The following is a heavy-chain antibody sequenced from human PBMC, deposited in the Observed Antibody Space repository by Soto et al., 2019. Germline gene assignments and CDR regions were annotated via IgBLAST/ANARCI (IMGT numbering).Heavy chain of an antibody. CDR3: ARVWDV. Sequence: QVQLQESGPGLVKSSQTLSLSCTVSGGSISDGGYYWSWIRQDPGKGLEWIGYIYYSGRTYYNPSLKSRVTISVDTSKNQFFLTLSSVTAADTAVYYCARVWDVWGQGTTVTVSS. CDR2: IYYSGRT. J-gene: IGHJ6*02. CDR1: GGSISDGGYY. V-gene: IGHV4-31*03.